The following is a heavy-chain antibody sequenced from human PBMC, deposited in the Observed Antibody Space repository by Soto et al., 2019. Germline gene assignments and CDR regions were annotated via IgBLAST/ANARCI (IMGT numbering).Heavy chain of an antibody. CDR3: ARVHDYYDSSGIDY. D-gene: IGHD3-22*01. Sequence: ASVKVACKASGYTFTSYGISWVRQAPGQGLEWMGWISAYNGNTNYAQKLQGRVTMTTDTSTSTAYMELRSLRSDDTAVYYCARVHDYYDSSGIDYWGQGTLVTVSS. CDR1: GYTFTSYG. V-gene: IGHV1-18*01. CDR2: ISAYNGNT. J-gene: IGHJ4*02.